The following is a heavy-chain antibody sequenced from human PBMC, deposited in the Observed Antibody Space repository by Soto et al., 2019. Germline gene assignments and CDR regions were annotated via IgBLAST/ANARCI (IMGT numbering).Heavy chain of an antibody. J-gene: IGHJ6*04. CDR3: AKVAMTLYCSGDSCSKVDI. Sequence: EVQLLESGGGLVQRGGSLRLYCAASGFTFSTYGMSWVRQAPGKGLEWVSTIDNNGENTDYADSVKGRFTISRDNSKNTLYLQVNSLRAEDTAVYNCAKVAMTLYCSGDSCSKVDIWGKGTTVTLSS. V-gene: IGHV3-23*01. CDR2: IDNNGENT. D-gene: IGHD2-15*01. CDR1: GFTFSTYG.